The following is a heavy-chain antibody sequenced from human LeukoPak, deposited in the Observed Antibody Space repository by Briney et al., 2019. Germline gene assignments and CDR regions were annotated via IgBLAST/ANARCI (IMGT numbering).Heavy chain of an antibody. V-gene: IGHV4-34*01. CDR3: ARVEGVINFDY. Sequence: SETLSLTCAVYGGSFSGYYWSWIRQPPGKGLEWIGEINHSGSTNYNPSLKSRVTISVDTSKNQFSLKLSSVTAADTAVYYCARVEGVINFDYWGQGTLVTVSS. CDR2: INHSGST. D-gene: IGHD3-10*01. CDR1: GGSFSGYY. J-gene: IGHJ4*02.